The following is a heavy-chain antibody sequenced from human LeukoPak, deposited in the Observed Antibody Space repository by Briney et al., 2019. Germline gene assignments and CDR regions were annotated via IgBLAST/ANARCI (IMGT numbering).Heavy chain of an antibody. V-gene: IGHV3-21*01. CDR1: GFTLSTYS. Sequence: PGGSLRLSCAASGFTLSTYSMNWVRQAPGKGLEWVSSISSGSRYMYYADSVKGRFTISRDNAKNSLYLLMNSLRAEDTAVYYCATDVRDEYSSGWYPIGYWGQGTLVTVSS. CDR3: ATDVRDEYSSGWYPIGY. CDR2: ISSGSRYM. J-gene: IGHJ4*02. D-gene: IGHD6-19*01.